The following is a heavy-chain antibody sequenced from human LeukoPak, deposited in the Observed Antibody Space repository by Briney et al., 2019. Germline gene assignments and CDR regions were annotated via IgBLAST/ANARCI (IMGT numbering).Heavy chain of an antibody. J-gene: IGHJ4*02. CDR2: ISDNGGDT. CDR1: GFTFNNYA. Sequence: QPGGSLRPSCAASGFTFNNYAMSWVRQAPGKGLEWVSAISDNGGDTKYADSVKGRFTISRDNSKNTLYLQMNSLRAEDTAIYYCGKDWKLDYWGQGTLVTVSS. CDR3: GKDWKLDY. V-gene: IGHV3-23*01. D-gene: IGHD1-1*01.